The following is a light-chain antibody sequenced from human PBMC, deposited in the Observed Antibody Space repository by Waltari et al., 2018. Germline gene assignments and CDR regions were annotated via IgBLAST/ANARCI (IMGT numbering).Light chain of an antibody. CDR2: DLT. CDR3: SAYTSRGTLK. CDR1: SDDIGAYSF. Sequence: QSALTQPASVSGSPGQSITISCTGTSDDIGAYSFVTWYHQLPGKVPKLIIYDLTERPSGVSNRFSGSKSGSTASLTVSGLQAEDEGLFYCSAYTSRGTLKFGGGTRVTVL. V-gene: IGLV2-14*03. J-gene: IGLJ2*01.